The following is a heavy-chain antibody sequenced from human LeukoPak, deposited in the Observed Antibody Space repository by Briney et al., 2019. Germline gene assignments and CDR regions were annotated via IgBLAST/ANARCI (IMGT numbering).Heavy chain of an antibody. V-gene: IGHV3-30*02. D-gene: IGHD5-18*01. CDR1: GFTFSSYG. CDR3: AKGRGYSYGLPFLY. CDR2: IRYDRSNK. Sequence: GGSLRLSCAASGFTFSSYGMHWVRQAPGKGLEWVAFIRYDRSNKYYADSVKGRFTISRDNSKNTLYLQMNSLRAEDTAVYHCAKGRGYSYGLPFLYWGQGTLVTVSS. J-gene: IGHJ4*02.